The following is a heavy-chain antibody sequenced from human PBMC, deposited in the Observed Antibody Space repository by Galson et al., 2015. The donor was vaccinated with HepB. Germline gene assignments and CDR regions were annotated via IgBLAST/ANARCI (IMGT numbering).Heavy chain of an antibody. J-gene: IGHJ1*01. CDR1: GFTFNSYS. V-gene: IGHV3-21*01. CDR2: ISSSSYI. CDR3: ARGSCSGGSCYSPEYFQH. Sequence: SLRLSCAASGFTFNSYSMNWVRQAPGKGLEWGSSISSSSYIYYADSVKGRFTISRDNAKNSLYLQMNSLRAEDTAVYYCARGSCSGGSCYSPEYFQHWCQGTLVTVSS. D-gene: IGHD2-15*01.